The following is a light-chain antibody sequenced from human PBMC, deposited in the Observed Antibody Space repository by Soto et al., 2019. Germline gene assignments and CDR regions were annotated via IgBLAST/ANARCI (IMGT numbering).Light chain of an antibody. J-gene: IGLJ2*01. V-gene: IGLV2-14*03. CDR2: DVS. CDR1: SSDVGSYNY. Sequence: QSVLTQPASVSGSPGQSITISCTGTSSDVGSYNYYSWYQQHPGKAPKLMIYDVSNRPSGVSNRFSGSKSGNTASLTSSGLQADDDADYYCASQSSNSSVVFGGGTKLTVL. CDR3: ASQSSNSSVV.